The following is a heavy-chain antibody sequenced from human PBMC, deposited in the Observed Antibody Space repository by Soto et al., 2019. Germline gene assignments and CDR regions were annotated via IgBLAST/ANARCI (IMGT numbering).Heavy chain of an antibody. CDR3: ARLPTDDDYYYGMDV. CDR1: GYSFTSYW. J-gene: IGHJ6*02. CDR2: IYPGDSDT. V-gene: IGHV5-51*01. Sequence: PGESLKISCKGSGYSFTSYWIGWVRQMPRKGLEWMGIIYPGDSDTRYSPSFQGQVTISADKSISTAYLQWSSLKATDTAMYYCARLPTDDDYYYGMDVWGQGTTVTVSS. D-gene: IGHD4-4*01.